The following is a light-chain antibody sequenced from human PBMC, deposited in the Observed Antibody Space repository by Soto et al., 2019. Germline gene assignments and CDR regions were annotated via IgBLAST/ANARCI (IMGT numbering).Light chain of an antibody. J-gene: IGLJ2*01. Sequence: QSALTQPRSVSGSPGQSVSISCTGTLSDVAGYNYVSWYQHHPGKAPKLLISDVTKRPSWVPDRFSGSKSGNTASLTISELQAEDEADYYCSSYAGNNNLVFGGGTKVTVL. CDR3: SSYAGNNNLV. V-gene: IGLV2-11*01. CDR2: DVT. CDR1: LSDVAGYNY.